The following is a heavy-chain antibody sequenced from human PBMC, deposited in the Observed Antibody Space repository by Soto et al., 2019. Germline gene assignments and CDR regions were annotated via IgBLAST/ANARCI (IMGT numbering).Heavy chain of an antibody. J-gene: IGHJ6*02. Sequence: QVQLVQSGAEVKKPGSSVKVSCKASGGTFSSYAISWVRQAPGQGLEWMGGIIPSFGTANYAQNFQGRVTITADESTSTAYMEMSSLRSEDTAVYYCARDLRAAGRPGMDVWGQGTTVNVSS. CDR3: ARDLRAAGRPGMDV. CDR1: GGTFSSYA. D-gene: IGHD6-13*01. CDR2: IIPSFGTA. V-gene: IGHV1-69*01.